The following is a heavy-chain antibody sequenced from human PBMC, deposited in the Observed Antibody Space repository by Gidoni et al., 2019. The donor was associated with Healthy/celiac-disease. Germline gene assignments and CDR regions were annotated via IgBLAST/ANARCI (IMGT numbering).Heavy chain of an antibody. Sequence: QVQLVESGGGVVQPGRSLRLSCAASGFTFSSDGMHWVRQAPGKGLEWVAVIWYDGSNKYYADSVKGRFTISRDNSKNTLYLQMNSLRAEDTAVYYCARAFYGGNSLGAFDIWGQGTMVTVSS. V-gene: IGHV3-33*01. CDR1: GFTFSSDG. J-gene: IGHJ3*02. D-gene: IGHD2-21*02. CDR3: ARAFYGGNSLGAFDI. CDR2: IWYDGSNK.